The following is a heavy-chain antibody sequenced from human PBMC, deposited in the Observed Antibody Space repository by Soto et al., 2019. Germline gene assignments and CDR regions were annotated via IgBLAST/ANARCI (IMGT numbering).Heavy chain of an antibody. CDR1: GGSFSGYY. CDR2: INHSGST. J-gene: IGHJ4*02. Sequence: QVQLQQWGAGLLKPSETLSLTCAVYGGSFSGYYWSWIRQPPGKGLEWIGEINHSGSTNYNPSLKSRVTISVDTSKNQFSLKLSSVTAADTAVYYCASGKRGMVRGVIAYWGQGTLVTVSS. CDR3: ASGKRGMVRGVIAY. D-gene: IGHD3-10*01. V-gene: IGHV4-34*01.